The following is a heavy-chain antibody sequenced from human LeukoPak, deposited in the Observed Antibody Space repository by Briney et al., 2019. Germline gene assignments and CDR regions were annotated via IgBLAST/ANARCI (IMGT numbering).Heavy chain of an antibody. CDR3: ARRIAGRLINDAFDI. J-gene: IGHJ3*02. CDR1: GYTFTGHY. Sequence: GASVKVSCKASGYTFTGHYMHWVRQAPGQGLEWVGWINPYSGGTHYALIFQDRVTMTRDTSISTAYMELSRLRSDDTAVYYCARRIAGRLINDAFDIWGQGTMVTVSS. V-gene: IGHV1-2*02. CDR2: INPYSGGT. D-gene: IGHD6-6*01.